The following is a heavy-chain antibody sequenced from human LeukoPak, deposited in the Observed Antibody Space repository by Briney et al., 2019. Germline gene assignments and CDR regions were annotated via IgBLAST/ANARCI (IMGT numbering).Heavy chain of an antibody. CDR1: GFTFSSYG. J-gene: IGHJ4*02. CDR3: AREYSNYDFDY. V-gene: IGHV3-33*01. Sequence: PGGSLRLSCAASGFTFSSYGMHWVRQAPGKGLEWVAVIWYDGSNKYYADSVKGRFTISRDNSKNTLYLQMNSLRAEDTAVYYCAREYSNYDFDYWGQGTLVTVSS. D-gene: IGHD4-11*01. CDR2: IWYDGSNK.